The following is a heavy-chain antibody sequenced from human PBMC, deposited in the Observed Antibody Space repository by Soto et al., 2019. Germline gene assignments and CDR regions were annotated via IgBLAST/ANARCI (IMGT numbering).Heavy chain of an antibody. V-gene: IGHV1-3*01. D-gene: IGHD2-15*01. CDR1: GYTFTSYA. Sequence: GASVKVSCKASGYTFTSYAMHWVSQAPGQMLEWMGWINAGNGNTKYSQKFQGRVTITRDTSAITPYMELSSLRSEDTAVYYCARVPDIYCSGGSCPFHYYYGMDVWGQGTTVTVSS. J-gene: IGHJ6*02. CDR3: ARVPDIYCSGGSCPFHYYYGMDV. CDR2: INAGNGNT.